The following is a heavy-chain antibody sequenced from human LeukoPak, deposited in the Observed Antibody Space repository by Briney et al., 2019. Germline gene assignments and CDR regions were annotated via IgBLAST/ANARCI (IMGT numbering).Heavy chain of an antibody. CDR3: AKDTQWCINNWASWFDP. CDR2: IRYDGSNK. Sequence: GGSLRLSCAASGFTFSSYGMHWVRQAPGKGLEWVAFIRYDGSNKYYADSVKGRFTISRDNSKNTLYLQMNSLRAEDTAVYYCAKDTQWCINNWASWFDPWGQGTLVTVSS. D-gene: IGHD2-8*01. V-gene: IGHV3-30*02. CDR1: GFTFSSYG. J-gene: IGHJ5*02.